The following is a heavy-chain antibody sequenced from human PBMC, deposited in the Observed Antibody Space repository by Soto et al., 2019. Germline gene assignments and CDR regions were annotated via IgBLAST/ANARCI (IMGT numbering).Heavy chain of an antibody. J-gene: IGHJ4*02. CDR2: INHSGST. Sequence: QVQLQQWGAGLLKPSETLSLTCAVYGGSFSGYYWSWIRQPPGKGLEWLGEINHSGSTNYNPSLKRRVSISVDTSKTQFSLKLSSVTAADTAVYYGARGGNSAYAVWGQGTLVPVSS. CDR1: GGSFSGYY. CDR3: ARGGNSAYAV. D-gene: IGHD5-12*01. V-gene: IGHV4-34*01.